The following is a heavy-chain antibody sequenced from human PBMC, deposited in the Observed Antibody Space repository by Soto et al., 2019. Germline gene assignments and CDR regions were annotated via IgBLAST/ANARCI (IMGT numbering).Heavy chain of an antibody. D-gene: IGHD3-3*01. V-gene: IGHV4-30-4*01. CDR1: GGSISSGDYY. Sequence: SGGSISSGDYYWSWIRQPPGKGLEWIGYLYYTGNTYYNPSLKSRLTISVDTSKNQFSLKLRSVTAADTAVYYCARVTPPTRDYDFWSGYYIHDYWGQGTLVTVSS. J-gene: IGHJ4*02. CDR3: ARVTPPTRDYDFWSGYYIHDY. CDR2: LYYTGNT.